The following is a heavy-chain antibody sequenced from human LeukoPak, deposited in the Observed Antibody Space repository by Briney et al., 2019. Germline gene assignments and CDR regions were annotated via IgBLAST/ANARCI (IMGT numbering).Heavy chain of an antibody. CDR2: ISGGGGST. D-gene: IGHD3-10*01. CDR3: AKDAPWLDYGSGSYPFICSDS. V-gene: IGHV3-23*01. Sequence: ETLSLTCTVSGGSISSSSYYWGWIRQPPGKGLEWVSLISGGGGSTYYADSVKGRFTISRDNSKNTLYLQMNSLRAEDTAVYYCAKDAPWLDYGSGSYPFICSDSWGQGTLVTVSS. CDR1: GGSISSSSYY. J-gene: IGHJ4*02.